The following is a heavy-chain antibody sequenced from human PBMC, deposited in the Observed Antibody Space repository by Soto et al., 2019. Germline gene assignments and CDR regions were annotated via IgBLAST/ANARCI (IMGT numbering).Heavy chain of an antibody. CDR2: IYYSGST. D-gene: IGHD2-2*01. CDR1: GGSISSGGYY. V-gene: IGHV4-31*03. CDR3: ARGGYCSRRDCYGMYX. Sequence: PSETLSLTCTVSGGSISSGGYYWSWIRQHPGKGLEWIGYIYYSGSTYYNPSLKSRVTISVDTSKNQFSLKLSSVTAADTALYYCARGGYCSRRDCYGMYXWGQGTTVTVS. J-gene: IGHJ6*02.